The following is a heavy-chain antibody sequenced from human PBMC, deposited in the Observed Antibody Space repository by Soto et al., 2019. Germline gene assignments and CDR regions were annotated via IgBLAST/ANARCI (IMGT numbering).Heavy chain of an antibody. CDR1: GGSISSYY. Sequence: SETLSLTCTVSGGSISSYYWSWIRQPPGKGLEWIGYIYYSGSTNYNPSLKSRVTISVDTSKNQFSLKLSSVTAADTAVYYCARLSGNEANYYYYYMDVWGKGTTVTVSS. J-gene: IGHJ6*03. CDR2: IYYSGST. D-gene: IGHD6-25*01. V-gene: IGHV4-59*08. CDR3: ARLSGNEANYYYYYMDV.